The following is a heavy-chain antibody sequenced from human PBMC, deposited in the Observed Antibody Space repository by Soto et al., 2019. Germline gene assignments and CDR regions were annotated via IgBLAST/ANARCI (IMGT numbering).Heavy chain of an antibody. CDR3: ARASSTSCSNWFDS. CDR2: ISAYNGNT. J-gene: IGHJ5*01. Sequence: ASVKVSCKASGYTFTSYGISWVRQAPGQGLEWMGWISAYNGNTNYAQKLQGRVTMTTDTSTSTAYMELRSLRSDDTAGYDCARASSTSCSNWFDSWGQGTLVTVSS. V-gene: IGHV1-18*01. CDR1: GYTFTSYG. D-gene: IGHD2-2*01.